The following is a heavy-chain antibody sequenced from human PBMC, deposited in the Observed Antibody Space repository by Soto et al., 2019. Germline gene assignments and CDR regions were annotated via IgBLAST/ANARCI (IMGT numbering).Heavy chain of an antibody. CDR2: IYHSGST. V-gene: IGHV4-38-2*01. Sequence: SETLSLTCAVSGYSISTGFNWGWIRQPPGKGLEWIGSIYHSGSTYYNLSLKSRVTISAGTSKNQISLKLISVTAADTAVYYCARLILAFTEPFDYWGQGTLVTVSS. CDR1: GYSISTGFN. J-gene: IGHJ4*02. CDR3: ARLILAFTEPFDY. D-gene: IGHD2-15*01.